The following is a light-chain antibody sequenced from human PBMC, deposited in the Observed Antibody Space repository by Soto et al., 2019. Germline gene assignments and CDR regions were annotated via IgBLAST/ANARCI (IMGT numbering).Light chain of an antibody. V-gene: IGKV1-39*01. J-gene: IGKJ2*01. CDR2: AAS. CDR1: QTINSL. Sequence: DIQMTQSPSSLSASVGDRVTITCRASQTINSLFNWYLQKPGKAPKLLIYAASSLQSVVPPRFNGRGSGTDLTLKINSLQPEDFAPYYCQQSNSMPYTFGPWTTLAIK. CDR3: QQSNSMPYT.